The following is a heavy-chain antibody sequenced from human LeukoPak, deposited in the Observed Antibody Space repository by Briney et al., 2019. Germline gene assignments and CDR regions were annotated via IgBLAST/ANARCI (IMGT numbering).Heavy chain of an antibody. J-gene: IGHJ4*02. V-gene: IGHV3-23*01. CDR1: GFTFSSYA. CDR3: AKLPILYCSSTSCYL. Sequence: GGSLRLSCAASGFTFSSYAMSWVRQAPGKGLEWVSAISSSGGSTYYADSVKGRFTISRDNSKNTLYLQMNSLRAEDTAVYYCAKLPILYCSSTSCYLWGQGTLVTVSS. CDR2: ISSSGGST. D-gene: IGHD2-2*01.